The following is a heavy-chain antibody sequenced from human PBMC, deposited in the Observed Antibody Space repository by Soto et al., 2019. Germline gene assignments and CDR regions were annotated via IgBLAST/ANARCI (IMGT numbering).Heavy chain of an antibody. CDR3: AQRDTSFEARGEFDY. CDR2: IYWDDDK. J-gene: IGHJ4*02. V-gene: IGHV2-5*02. CDR1: GFSLSTTAVG. Sequence: QITLKESGPTLVKPTQTLTLTCTFSGFSLSTTAVGVGWIRQPPGKALEWLAFIYWDDDKRYSPSLKGRLPVTKETSKNQGGLKITGMDPVDTATYYCAQRDTSFEARGEFDYWGQGTLVTVSS. D-gene: IGHD3-16*01.